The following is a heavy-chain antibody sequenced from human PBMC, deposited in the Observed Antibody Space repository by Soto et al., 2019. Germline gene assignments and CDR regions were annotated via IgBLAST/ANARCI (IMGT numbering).Heavy chain of an antibody. Sequence: EVQLVESGGGLVKPGGSLRLSCVDSGFTLSSYSMNWVRQAPGKGLEWVSYISVYSSTIFYADSVRGRFTISRDNAKNSLYLQMNSMRADDTAVYCCVRGGRGYKKDDVIDVWGQGTMVTVSS. CDR2: ISVYSSTI. CDR3: VRGGRGYKKDDVIDV. D-gene: IGHD6-25*01. J-gene: IGHJ3*01. V-gene: IGHV3-21*01. CDR1: GFTLSSYS.